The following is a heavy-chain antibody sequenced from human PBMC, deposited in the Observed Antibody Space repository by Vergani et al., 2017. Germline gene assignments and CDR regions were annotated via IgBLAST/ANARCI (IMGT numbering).Heavy chain of an antibody. V-gene: IGHV1-69*01. J-gene: IGHJ5*02. Sequence: QVQLVQSGAEVKKPGSSVQVSCKASGGTFSSYAISWVRQAPGQGLEWVGGIIPIFGTANYAQKFQGRVTITADESTSTAYMELSSLRSEDTAVYYCASDHVNLRFFGNWFDPWGQGTLVTVSS. CDR1: GGTFSSYA. CDR3: ASDHVNLRFFGNWFDP. CDR2: IIPIFGTA. D-gene: IGHD3-3*01.